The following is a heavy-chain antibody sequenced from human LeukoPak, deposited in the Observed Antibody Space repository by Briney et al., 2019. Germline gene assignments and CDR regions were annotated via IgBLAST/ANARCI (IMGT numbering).Heavy chain of an antibody. D-gene: IGHD3-10*01. J-gene: IGHJ4*02. CDR3: ARDYYGSGSYPRFDY. Sequence: ASVKVSCKASGYTFTSYAMHWVRQAPGQRLEWMGWINAGNGNTKYPQKFQGRVTITRDTSASTAYMELSSLRSEDTAVYYCARDYYGSGSYPRFDYWGQGTLVTVSS. CDR2: INAGNGNT. CDR1: GYTFTSYA. V-gene: IGHV1-3*01.